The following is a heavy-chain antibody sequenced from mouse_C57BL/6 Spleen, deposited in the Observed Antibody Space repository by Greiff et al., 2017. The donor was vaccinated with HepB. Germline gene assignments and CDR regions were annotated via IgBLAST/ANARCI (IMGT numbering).Heavy chain of an antibody. V-gene: IGHV1-52*01. Sequence: QVQLQQPGAELVRPGSSVKLSCKASGYTFTSYWMHWVKQRPIQGLEWIGNIDPSDSETHYNQKFKDKATLTVDKSSSTAYMQLSSLTSEDSAVYYCARTPIITTVVAYYFDYWGQGTTLTVSS. D-gene: IGHD1-1*01. J-gene: IGHJ2*01. CDR1: GYTFTSYW. CDR2: IDPSDSET. CDR3: ARTPIITTVVAYYFDY.